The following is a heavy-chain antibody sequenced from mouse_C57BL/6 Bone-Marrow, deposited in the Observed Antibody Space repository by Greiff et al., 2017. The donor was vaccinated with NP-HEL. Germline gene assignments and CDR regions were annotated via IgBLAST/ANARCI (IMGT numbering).Heavy chain of an antibody. J-gene: IGHJ1*03. CDR1: GYSFTGYF. CDR2: INPYNGDT. D-gene: IGHD1-1*01. Sequence: VQLQQSGPELVKPGDSVKISCKASGYSFTGYFMNWVMQSHGKSLEWIGRINPYNGDTFYNQKFKGKATLTVDKSSSTAHMELRSLTSEDSAVYYCATNYYGSSYKGYFDGWGTGTTVTVSS. CDR3: ATNYYGSSYKGYFDG. V-gene: IGHV1-20*01.